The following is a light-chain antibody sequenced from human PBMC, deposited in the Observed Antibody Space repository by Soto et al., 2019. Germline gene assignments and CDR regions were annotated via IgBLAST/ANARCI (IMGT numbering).Light chain of an antibody. CDR3: QQADSFPLT. Sequence: DIQMNQSPSSVSASIGDTVTITCRASQDISTLLAWYQQKPGKAPKLLIYGASTLESGVPSRFSGRGSGTDFTLTISSLQSEDSATYFCQQADSFPLTFGGGTKVEIK. V-gene: IGKV1D-12*01. J-gene: IGKJ4*01. CDR1: QDISTL. CDR2: GAS.